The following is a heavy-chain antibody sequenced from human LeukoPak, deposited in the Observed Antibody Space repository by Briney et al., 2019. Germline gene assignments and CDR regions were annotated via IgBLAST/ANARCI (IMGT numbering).Heavy chain of an antibody. J-gene: IGHJ4*02. CDR3: ARAIAVAGTADYFDY. D-gene: IGHD6-19*01. V-gene: IGHV4-34*01. Sequence: SRVTMSVDTSKNQFSLKLSSVTAADTAVYYCARAIAVAGTADYFDYWGQGTLVTVSS.